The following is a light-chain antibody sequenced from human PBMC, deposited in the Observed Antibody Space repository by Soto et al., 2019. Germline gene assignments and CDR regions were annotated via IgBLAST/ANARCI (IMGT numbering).Light chain of an antibody. J-gene: IGLJ7*01. V-gene: IGLV4-69*01. Sequence: QSVLTQSPSASASLGASVKLTCTLSSGHSSYAIAWHQQQPEKGPRYLMKLNSDVSHSKGDGIPDRFSGSSSGAERYLTISSLQSEDEADYYCQTWGTGPFVFGTGTQLTVL. CDR2: LNSDVSH. CDR3: QTWGTGPFV. CDR1: SGHSSYA.